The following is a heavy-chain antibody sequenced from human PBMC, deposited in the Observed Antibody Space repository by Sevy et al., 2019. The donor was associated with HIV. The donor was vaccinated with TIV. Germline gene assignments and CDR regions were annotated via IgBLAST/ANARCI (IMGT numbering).Heavy chain of an antibody. CDR3: VRAIGAAGSY. CDR2: IKEDGSVK. Sequence: GGSLRLSCEASGFTFSSYWMSWVRQAPGKGLEWVANIKEDGSVKYYVKSVKGRFTISRDNAKNSVYLQMNSLRAEDAALYYCVRAIGAAGSYWGLGTLVTVSS. CDR1: GFTFSSYW. V-gene: IGHV3-7*01. J-gene: IGHJ4*02. D-gene: IGHD6-13*01.